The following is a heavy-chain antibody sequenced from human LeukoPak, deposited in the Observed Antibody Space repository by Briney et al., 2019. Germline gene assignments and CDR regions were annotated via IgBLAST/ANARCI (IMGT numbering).Heavy chain of an antibody. Sequence: SETLSLTCTVSGGSISSGDYYWSWIRQPPGKGLEWIGYIYYSGSTYYNPSLKSRVTISVDTSKNQFSLKLSSVTAADTAVYYCARVGGYGDYASHWGQGTMVTVSS. CDR1: GGSISSGDYY. D-gene: IGHD4-17*01. J-gene: IGHJ3*01. CDR2: IYYSGST. V-gene: IGHV4-30-4*01. CDR3: ARVGGYGDYASH.